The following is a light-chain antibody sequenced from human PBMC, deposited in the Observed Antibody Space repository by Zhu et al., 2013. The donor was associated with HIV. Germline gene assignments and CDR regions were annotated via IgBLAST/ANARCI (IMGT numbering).Light chain of an antibody. J-gene: IGKJ1*01. V-gene: IGKV3-20*01. CDR3: QQYGTLPKT. CDR2: GAS. Sequence: EIVLTQSPGTLSLSPGERATLSCRASQTVRNNYLAWYQQKPYQAPRLLIYGASSRATDIPDRFSGSGSGTDFTLTISRLDTEDFAVYYCQQYGTLPKTFGQGTKVEIK. CDR1: QTVRNNY.